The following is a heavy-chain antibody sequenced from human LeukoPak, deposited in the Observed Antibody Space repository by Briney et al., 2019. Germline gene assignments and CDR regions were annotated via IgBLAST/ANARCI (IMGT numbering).Heavy chain of an antibody. J-gene: IGHJ4*02. CDR3: AKDNRRHYTSGPNPDSLH. CDR2: ISWNSDSI. CDR1: GFTFDDYA. Sequence: PGGSLRLSCAASGFTFDDYAMHWVRQAPGKGLEWVSGISWNSDSIGYADSVKGRFTISRDNAKNSLYLQVNSLRVEDTAFYYCAKDNRRHYTSGPNPDSLHWGQGALVTVSS. V-gene: IGHV3-9*01. D-gene: IGHD6-19*01.